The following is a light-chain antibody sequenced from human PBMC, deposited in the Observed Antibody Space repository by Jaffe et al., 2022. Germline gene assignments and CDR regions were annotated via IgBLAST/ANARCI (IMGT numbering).Light chain of an antibody. CDR2: YDR. CDR3: QLWDTNSDHVV. V-gene: IGLV3-21*04. J-gene: IGLJ3*02. Sequence: SYVLTQPPSVSVAPGKTASISCGGDNIGNKNVHWYQQRPGQAPMLVIYYDRERPSGIPERFSGSNSGNTATLTISRVEAGDEADYYCQLWDTNSDHVVFGGGTKLTVL. CDR1: NIGNKN.